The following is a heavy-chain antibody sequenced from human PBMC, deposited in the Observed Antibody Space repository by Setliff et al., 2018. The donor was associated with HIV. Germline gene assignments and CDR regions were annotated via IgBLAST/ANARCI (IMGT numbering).Heavy chain of an antibody. Sequence: SETLSLTCTVTDDSISRSSYYWAWIRQSPGKGLEWIGSIYYSGSTYQNPSLKSRVTISVDTSKNQFSLKLSSVTAADTAVYYCARGRGLYSSGYYIDYWGQGTLVTVSS. J-gene: IGHJ4*02. CDR1: DDSISRSSYY. CDR2: IYYSGST. D-gene: IGHD6-19*01. V-gene: IGHV4-39*07. CDR3: ARGRGLYSSGYYIDY.